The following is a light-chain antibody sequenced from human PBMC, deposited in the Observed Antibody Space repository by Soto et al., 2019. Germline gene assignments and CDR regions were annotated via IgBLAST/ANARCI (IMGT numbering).Light chain of an antibody. Sequence: QSVLTQPASVSGSPGQSITVSCTGTSSDVGGYNYVSWYQQHPGKAPRLMIYDVTNRPSGVSNRFSGSKSGNTASLTISGLQAEDEADYYCSSYRRGSPYVLGTGTKVTVL. CDR3: SSYRRGSPYV. CDR2: DVT. V-gene: IGLV2-14*01. J-gene: IGLJ1*01. CDR1: SSDVGGYNY.